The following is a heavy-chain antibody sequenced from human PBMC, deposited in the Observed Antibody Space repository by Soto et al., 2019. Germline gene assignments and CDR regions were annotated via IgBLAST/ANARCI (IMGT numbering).Heavy chain of an antibody. J-gene: IGHJ5*02. CDR1: GFPFSSYA. V-gene: IGHV1-24*01. Sequence: PGGSLRISCAASGFPFSSYAMHWVRQAPGKGLEWMGGFDPEDGETIYAQKFQGRVTMTEDTSTDTAYMELSSLRSEDTAVYYCATSPRSGSYYWVQGVKYNWFDPWGQGTLVTVSS. CDR2: FDPEDGET. D-gene: IGHD1-26*01. CDR3: ATSPRSGSYYWVQGVKYNWFDP.